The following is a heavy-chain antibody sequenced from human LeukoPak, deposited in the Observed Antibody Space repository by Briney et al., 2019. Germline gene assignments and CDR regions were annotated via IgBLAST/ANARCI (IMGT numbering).Heavy chain of an antibody. J-gene: IGHJ6*03. CDR2: SRNKAKSYTT. CDR1: GFTFSDHY. D-gene: IGHD1-7*01. Sequence: PGGSLRLSCAASGFTFSDHYMDWVRQAPGKGLEWVGRSRNKAKSYTTEYAASVNGRFTISRDDPKNSLFLQMNSLKTEDTAVYYCVKLELTSHIDVWGKGTTVTVSS. V-gene: IGHV3-72*01. CDR3: VKLELTSHIDV.